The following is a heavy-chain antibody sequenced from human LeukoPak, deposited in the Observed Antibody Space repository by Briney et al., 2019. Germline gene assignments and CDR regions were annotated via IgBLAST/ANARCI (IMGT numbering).Heavy chain of an antibody. CDR1: GFTFSKHG. CDR2: VSPPGGGT. V-gene: IGHV3-23*01. D-gene: IGHD3-9*01. Sequence: GGSLRLSCGASGFTFSKHGMNWVRQAPGKGLEWLSGVSPPGGGTYYADSVKGWFTISRDDSKNTLSLQMNSLRVEDTAVYYCARYLAWGAFDYWGQGTLVTVSS. CDR3: ARYLAWGAFDY. J-gene: IGHJ4*02.